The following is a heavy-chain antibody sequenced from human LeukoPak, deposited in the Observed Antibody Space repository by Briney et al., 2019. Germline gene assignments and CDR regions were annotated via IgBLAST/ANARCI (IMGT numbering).Heavy chain of an antibody. Sequence: SETLSLTCAVYGGSFSGYYWSWIRQPPGKGLEWIGEINHSGSTNYNPSLKSRVTISVDTSKNQFSLKLSSVTAADTAVYYCARAGLVNDFWSGYYRANWFDPWGQGTLVTVSS. J-gene: IGHJ5*02. V-gene: IGHV4-34*01. CDR1: GGSFSGYY. D-gene: IGHD3-3*01. CDR2: INHSGST. CDR3: ARAGLVNDFWSGYYRANWFDP.